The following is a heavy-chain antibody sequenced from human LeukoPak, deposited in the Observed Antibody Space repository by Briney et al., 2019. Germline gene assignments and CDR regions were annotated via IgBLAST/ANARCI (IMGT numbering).Heavy chain of an antibody. V-gene: IGHV3-48*03. J-gene: IGHJ5*02. Sequence: PGGSLRLSCAASGFTFSSYEMNWVRQAPGKGLEWVSYISSSGSTIYYADSVKGRFTISRDNAKNSLYLQMNSLRAEDTAVYYCARFRYGDYVWFDPWGQGTLVTVSS. CDR1: GFTFSSYE. CDR3: ARFRYGDYVWFDP. CDR2: ISSSGSTI. D-gene: IGHD4-17*01.